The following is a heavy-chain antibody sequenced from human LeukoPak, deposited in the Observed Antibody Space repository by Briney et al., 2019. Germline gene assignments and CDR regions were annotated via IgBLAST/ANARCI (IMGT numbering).Heavy chain of an antibody. D-gene: IGHD3-10*01. CDR3: ARGGARMARGVIISGYYYMDV. V-gene: IGHV1-46*01. CDR2: INPSGGGI. CDR1: GYTFTTYY. Sequence: ASVTVSCKASGYTFTTYYIHWVRQAPGHGLEWMGIINPSGGGITYAQKFQGRVTVTRDTSTSTVYMELSSLRFEDTAVYYCARGGARMARGVIISGYYYMDVWGRGTTVTVSS. J-gene: IGHJ6*03.